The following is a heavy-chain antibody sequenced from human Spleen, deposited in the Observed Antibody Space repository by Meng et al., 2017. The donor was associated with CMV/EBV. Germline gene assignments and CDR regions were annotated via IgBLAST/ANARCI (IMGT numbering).Heavy chain of an antibody. CDR3: AREEQYCSSTSCYVGFDS. V-gene: IGHV1-18*01. CDR1: TFINYA. Sequence: TFINYAVSWVRQAPGQGLEWMGRINVYNGNTNNAQKFQGRVTMTTDTSTNTIYMELRSLRSDDTAVYYCAREEQYCSSTSCYVGFDSWGQGTLVTVSS. J-gene: IGHJ4*02. D-gene: IGHD2-2*01. CDR2: INVYNGNT.